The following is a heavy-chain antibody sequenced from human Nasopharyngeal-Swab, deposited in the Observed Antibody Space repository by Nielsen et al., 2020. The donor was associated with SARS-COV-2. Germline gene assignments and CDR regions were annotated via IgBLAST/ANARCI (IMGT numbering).Heavy chain of an antibody. J-gene: IGHJ6*03. CDR2: IYYSGST. V-gene: IGHV4-59*01. CDR1: GGSISSYY. Sequence: GSLRLYCTVSGGSISSYYWSWIRQTPGKGLEWIGYIYYSGSTNYNPSLKSRVTISVDTSKNQFSLKLSSVTAADTAVYYCARGLVRSLNSYYYYMDVWGKGTTVTVSS. D-gene: IGHD6-6*01. CDR3: ARGLVRSLNSYYYYMDV.